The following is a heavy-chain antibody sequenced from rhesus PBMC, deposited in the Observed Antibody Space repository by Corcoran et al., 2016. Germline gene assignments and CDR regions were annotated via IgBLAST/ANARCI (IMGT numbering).Heavy chain of an antibody. J-gene: IGHJ4*01. CDR3: AKDLGDY. V-gene: IGHV5-20*01. Sequence: VQLVQSGAEVKRPGVSLKISCKTSSYSFTIYCISWVRQMPGKGREWMGAIDPSDSDTRYNPSFQGQVTISADKSISTAYLQWSRLKASDTATYYCAKDLGDYWGQGVLVTVSS. CDR1: SYSFTIYC. CDR2: IDPSDSDT.